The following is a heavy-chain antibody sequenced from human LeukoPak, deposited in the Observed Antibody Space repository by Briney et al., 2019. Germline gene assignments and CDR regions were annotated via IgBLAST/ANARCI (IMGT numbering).Heavy chain of an antibody. J-gene: IGHJ4*02. D-gene: IGHD6-19*01. CDR1: GFTFDDYA. CDR2: ISWNSGSI. CDR3: AKDAYVQVAGTFDY. Sequence: GGSLRLSCAASGFTFDDYAMHWVRQAPGKGLEWVSGISWNSGSIGYADSVKGRFTISRDNAKNSLYLQMNSLGAEDTALYYCAKDAYVQVAGTFDYWGQGTLVTVSS. V-gene: IGHV3-9*01.